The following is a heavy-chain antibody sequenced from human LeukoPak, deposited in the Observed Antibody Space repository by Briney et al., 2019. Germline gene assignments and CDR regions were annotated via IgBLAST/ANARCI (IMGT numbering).Heavy chain of an antibody. CDR3: ARGYSGYLNPYYYMDV. CDR1: GYTFTGYY. V-gene: IGHV1-2*02. D-gene: IGHD5-12*01. Sequence: ASVKVSCKASGYTFTGYYMHWVRQAPGQGLEWMGWINPNSGGTNYAQKFQGRVTMTGDTSISTAYMELSRLRSDDTAVYYCARGYSGYLNPYYYMDVWGKGTTVTVSS. CDR2: INPNSGGT. J-gene: IGHJ6*03.